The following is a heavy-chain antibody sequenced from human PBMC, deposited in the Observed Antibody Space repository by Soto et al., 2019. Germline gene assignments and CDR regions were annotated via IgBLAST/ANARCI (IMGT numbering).Heavy chain of an antibody. Sequence: QVQLVESGGGVVQPGRSLRLSCAASGFTFSYYAMHWVRQAPGKGLEWVAFISYDGSNKYYADSVNGRFTIPRDNSKNTLYLQMNTPSAEDTAVYYCEGFDDYGGNLDYWGQGTLVTVSS. V-gene: IGHV3-30-3*01. CDR2: ISYDGSNK. CDR3: EGFDDYGGNLDY. D-gene: IGHD4-17*01. CDR1: GFTFSYYA. J-gene: IGHJ4*02.